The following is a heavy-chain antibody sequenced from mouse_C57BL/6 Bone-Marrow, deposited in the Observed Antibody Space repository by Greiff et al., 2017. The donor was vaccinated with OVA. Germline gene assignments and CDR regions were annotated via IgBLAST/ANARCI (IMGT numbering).Heavy chain of an antibody. CDR2: IRSKSNNYAT. CDR1: GFSFNTYA. Sequence: GGGLVQPKGSLKLSCAASGFSFNTYAMNWVRQAPGKGLEWVARIRSKSNNYATYYADSVKDRFTISRDDSESMLYLQMNNLKTEDTAMYYCVRRPYAMDYWGQGTSVTVSS. CDR3: VRRPYAMDY. J-gene: IGHJ4*01. V-gene: IGHV10-1*01.